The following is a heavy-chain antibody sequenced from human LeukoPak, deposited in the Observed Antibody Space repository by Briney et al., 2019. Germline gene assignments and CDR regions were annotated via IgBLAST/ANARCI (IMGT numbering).Heavy chain of an antibody. V-gene: IGHV3-23*01. CDR2: MSSSDDGR. CDR1: GFSFSSYA. J-gene: IGHJ4*02. CDR3: AKAPVTSCRGAFCCPFDY. Sequence: GGSLRLSCATSGFSFSSYAMSWVRQAPGKGLEWVSAMSSSDDGRYYAASVRGRFTISRDTSRSTLYLQMNSLRAEDAAVYYCAKAPVTSCRGAFCCPFDYWGQGTLVTVSS. D-gene: IGHD2-15*01.